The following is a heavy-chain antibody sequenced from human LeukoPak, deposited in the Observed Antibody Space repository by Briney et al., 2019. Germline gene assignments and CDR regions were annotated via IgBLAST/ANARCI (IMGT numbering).Heavy chain of an antibody. Sequence: GGSLRLSCAASGFNLSTYSMHWVRQTPEKGLEWVSSITTSHTYIYYADSVRGRFTISRDSAKNSLYLRMISLRAEDTAIYYCARGKGARHYDWLVKDYWGQGTLVTVSS. CDR2: ITTSHTYI. CDR3: ARGKGARHYDWLVKDY. J-gene: IGHJ4*02. D-gene: IGHD3-9*01. V-gene: IGHV3-21*01. CDR1: GFNLSTYS.